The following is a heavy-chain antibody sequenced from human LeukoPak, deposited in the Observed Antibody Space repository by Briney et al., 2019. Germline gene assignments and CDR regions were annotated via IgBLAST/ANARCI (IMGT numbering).Heavy chain of an antibody. D-gene: IGHD1-14*01. CDR1: GFTFDDYA. CDR3: AKGFLSITPGGYFDY. CDR2: ISWNSGSV. Sequence: GGSLRLSCAASGFTFDDYAMHWVRQAPGKGLEWVSGISWNSGSVGYADSVKGRFTISRDNAKNSLYLQMNSLRAEDMALYYCAKGFLSITPGGYFDYWGQGTLVTVSS. J-gene: IGHJ4*02. V-gene: IGHV3-9*03.